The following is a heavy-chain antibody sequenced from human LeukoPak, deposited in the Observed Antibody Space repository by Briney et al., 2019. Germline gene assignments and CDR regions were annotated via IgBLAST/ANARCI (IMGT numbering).Heavy chain of an antibody. D-gene: IGHD3-10*01. V-gene: IGHV1-2*02. J-gene: IGHJ5*02. CDR2: INPSSGGT. CDR3: ARARGYGSGSHYLVFDT. Sequence: ASVKVSCKTSGYTFRDYYIHWVRQAPGQGLEWMGWINPSSGGTNYARKFQGRVIMTSDTSIRMAYMELSRLRSDDTAVYYCARARGYGSGSHYLVFDTWGQGSLVTVSS. CDR1: GYTFRDYY.